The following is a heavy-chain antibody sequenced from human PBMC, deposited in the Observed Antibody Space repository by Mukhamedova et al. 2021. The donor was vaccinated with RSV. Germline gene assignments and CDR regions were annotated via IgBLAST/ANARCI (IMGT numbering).Heavy chain of an antibody. V-gene: IGHV1-8*03. J-gene: IGHJ2*01. CDR3: ATHYGSGKDWYFDL. D-gene: IGHD3-10*01. CDR2: MNPNSGDT. Sequence: GLEWMGWMNPNSGDTGYAQKFQGRVTITRNTSISTAYMELSSLRSEDTAVYYCATHYGSGKDWYFDLWGRGTLVTVSS.